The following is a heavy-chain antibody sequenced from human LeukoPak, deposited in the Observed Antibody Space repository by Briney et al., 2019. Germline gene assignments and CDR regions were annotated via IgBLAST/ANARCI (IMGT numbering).Heavy chain of an antibody. D-gene: IGHD6-13*01. CDR1: GGSISSSSYY. CDR3: ARQAAAGTYYYYYMDV. J-gene: IGHJ6*03. CDR2: IYYSGST. V-gene: IGHV4-39*01. Sequence: SETLCLTCTVSGGSISSSSYYWGWIRQPPGKGLEWIGSIYYSGSTYYNPSLKSRVTISVDTSKNQFSLKLSSVTAADTAVYYCARQAAAGTYYYYYMDVWGKGTTVTVSS.